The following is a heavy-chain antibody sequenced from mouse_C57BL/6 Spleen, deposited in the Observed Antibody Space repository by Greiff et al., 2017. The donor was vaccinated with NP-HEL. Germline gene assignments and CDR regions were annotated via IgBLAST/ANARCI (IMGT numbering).Heavy chain of an antibody. Sequence: QVQLKQSGPELVKPGASVKISCKASGYAFSSSWMNWVKQRPGKGLEWIGRIYPGDGDTNYNGKFKGKATLTADKSSSTAYMQLSSLTSEDSAVYFCARAGIGYYGSSYGYFDVWGTGTTVTVSS. CDR1: GYAFSSSW. V-gene: IGHV1-82*01. J-gene: IGHJ1*03. CDR2: IYPGDGDT. D-gene: IGHD1-1*01. CDR3: ARAGIGYYGSSYGYFDV.